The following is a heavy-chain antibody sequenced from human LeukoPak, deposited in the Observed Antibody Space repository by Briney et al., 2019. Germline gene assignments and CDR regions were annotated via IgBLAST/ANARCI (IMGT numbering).Heavy chain of an antibody. V-gene: IGHV1-69*04. CDR2: IIPILGIA. J-gene: IGHJ4*02. CDR1: GGTFSSYA. Sequence: ASVKVSCKASGGTFSSYAISWVRQAPGQGLEWMGRIIPILGIANYAQKFQGRVTITADKSTSTAYMELSSLRSEDTAVYYCAXXXXXXXDYQLPGEGYWGQGTLVTVSS. D-gene: IGHD4-17*01. CDR3: AXXXXXXXDYQLPGEGY.